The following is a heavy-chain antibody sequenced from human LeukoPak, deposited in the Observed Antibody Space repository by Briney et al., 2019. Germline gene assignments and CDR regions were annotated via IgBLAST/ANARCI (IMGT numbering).Heavy chain of an antibody. Sequence: GGSLRLSCAASGFTFSSYSMNWVRQAPGKGLEWVSSISSSSYIYYADSVKGRFTISRDNAKNSLYLQMNSLRAEDTAVYYCARDLERWLQFDYWGQGTLVTVSS. D-gene: IGHD5-24*01. CDR2: ISSSSYI. CDR3: ARDLERWLQFDY. V-gene: IGHV3-21*01. J-gene: IGHJ4*02. CDR1: GFTFSSYS.